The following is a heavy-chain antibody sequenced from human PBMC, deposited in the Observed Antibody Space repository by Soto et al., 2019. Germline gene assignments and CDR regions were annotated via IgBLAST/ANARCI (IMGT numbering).Heavy chain of an antibody. D-gene: IGHD3-3*01. Sequence: GGSLRLSCAASGFTFSSYSMNWVRQAPGKGLEWVSSISSSSSYIYYADSVKGRFTISRDNAKNSLYLQMNSLRAEDTAVYYCARAMIFGGGACWFDPWGQGTLVTVSS. CDR2: ISSSSSYI. V-gene: IGHV3-21*01. J-gene: IGHJ5*02. CDR1: GFTFSSYS. CDR3: ARAMIFGGGACWFDP.